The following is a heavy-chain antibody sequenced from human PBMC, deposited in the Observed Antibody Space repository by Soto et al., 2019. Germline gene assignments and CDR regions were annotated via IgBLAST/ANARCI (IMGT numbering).Heavy chain of an antibody. J-gene: IGHJ4*02. CDR3: ARSIAY. V-gene: IGHV4-30-2*05. CDR2: IYHSGST. CDR1: GGSISSGGYS. Sequence: SETLSLTCAVSGGSISSGGYSWNWIRQPPGKGLEWIGYIYHSGSTLYNPSLKSRVTISADTSKNQFSLKLSSVTAADTAVYYCARSIAYWGQGTLVTVSS.